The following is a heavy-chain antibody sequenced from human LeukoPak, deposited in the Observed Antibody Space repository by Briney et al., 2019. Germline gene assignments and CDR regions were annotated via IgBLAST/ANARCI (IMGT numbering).Heavy chain of an antibody. CDR2: IIPIFGTA. D-gene: IGHD5-24*01. CDR1: GGTFSSYA. V-gene: IGHV1-69*05. CDR3: ARDREMATIGHGAFDI. J-gene: IGHJ3*02. Sequence: SVKVSCKASGGTFSSYAISWVRQAPGQVREWMGRIIPIFGTANYAQKFQGRVTITTDESTSTAYMELSSLRSEDTAVYYCARDREMATIGHGAFDIWGQGTMVTVSS.